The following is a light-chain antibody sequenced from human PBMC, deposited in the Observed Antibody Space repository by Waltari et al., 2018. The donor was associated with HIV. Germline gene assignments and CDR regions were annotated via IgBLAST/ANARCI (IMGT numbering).Light chain of an antibody. V-gene: IGKV1-39*01. J-gene: IGKJ4*01. Sequence: DIQMTQSPSSLSASVGDRVTITCRASQSISSYLNWYQQKPGKAPKVLIYAASSLQRVVPSRFSGSGSGTDFTLTISSLQPEDFATYYCQQSYSTPVTFGGGTKVEIK. CDR3: QQSYSTPVT. CDR2: AAS. CDR1: QSISSY.